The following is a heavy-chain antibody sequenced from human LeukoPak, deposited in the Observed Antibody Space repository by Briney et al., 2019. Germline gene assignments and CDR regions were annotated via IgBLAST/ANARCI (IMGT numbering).Heavy chain of an antibody. CDR2: IYYSGST. Sequence: PSETLSLTCTVSGGFISSSSYYWGWIRQPPGKGLEWIGSIYYSGSTYYSPSLKSRVTISVDTSKNQFSLKLRSVTAADTAVYYCARHVLDSSSWWTYYYDSSGPNWFDPWGQGTLVTVSS. CDR3: ARHVLDSSSWWTYYYDSSGPNWFDP. D-gene: IGHD3-22*01. CDR1: GGFISSSSYY. V-gene: IGHV4-39*01. J-gene: IGHJ5*02.